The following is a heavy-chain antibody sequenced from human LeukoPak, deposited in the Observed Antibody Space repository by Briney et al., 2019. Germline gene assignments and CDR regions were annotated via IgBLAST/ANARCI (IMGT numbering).Heavy chain of an antibody. V-gene: IGHV7-4-1*02. CDR2: INTNTGNP. Sequence: ASVKVSCKASGYTFTSYAMNWVRQAPGQGLEWMGWINTNTGNPTYAQGFTGRFVFSLDTSVSTAYLQISSLKAEDTAVYYCARGGWSSGWYYYYYMDVWGKGTTVTVSS. D-gene: IGHD6-19*01. CDR1: GYTFTSYA. CDR3: ARGGWSSGWYYYYYMDV. J-gene: IGHJ6*03.